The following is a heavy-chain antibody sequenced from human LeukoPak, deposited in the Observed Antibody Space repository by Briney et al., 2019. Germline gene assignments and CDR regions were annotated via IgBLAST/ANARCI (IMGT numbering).Heavy chain of an antibody. D-gene: IGHD3-22*01. CDR3: ARRTYYYDSSGYYFDFDY. CDR1: GGSISSSSYY. Sequence: SETLSLTCTVSGGSISSSSYYWGWIRQPPGKGLEWIGSIYYSGSTYSNPSLKSRSTISVDTSKNQFSLKLSSVTAADTAVYYCARRTYYYDSSGYYFDFDYWGQGTLVTVSS. CDR2: IYYSGST. V-gene: IGHV4-39*01. J-gene: IGHJ4*02.